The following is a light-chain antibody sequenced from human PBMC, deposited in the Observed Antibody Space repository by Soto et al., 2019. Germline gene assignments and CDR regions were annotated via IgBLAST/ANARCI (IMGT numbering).Light chain of an antibody. J-gene: IGLJ2*01. Sequence: QSALTQPASVSGSPGQSITISCIGTSSDVGSYNLVSWYQQHPGKAPKVLIYEVSERPSGVSNRFSDSKSGNTASLTISGLQAEDEAEYYCCSYAGSRTHVLFGGGTKLTVL. CDR3: CSYAGSRTHVL. CDR2: EVS. CDR1: SSDVGSYNL. V-gene: IGLV2-23*02.